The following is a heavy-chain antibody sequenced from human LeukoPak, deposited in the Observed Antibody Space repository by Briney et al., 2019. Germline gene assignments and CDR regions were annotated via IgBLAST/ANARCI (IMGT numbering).Heavy chain of an antibody. J-gene: IGHJ3*02. D-gene: IGHD2-2*02. Sequence: SETLSLTCTVSGGSISSYYWSWIRQPAGKGLEWIGRIYTSGSTNYNPSLKSRVTMSVDTSKNQFSLKLSSVTAADTAVYYCARDRRVGCSSTSCHNAFDIWGQGTMVTVSS. CDR2: IYTSGST. V-gene: IGHV4-4*07. CDR3: ARDRRVGCSSTSCHNAFDI. CDR1: GGSISSYY.